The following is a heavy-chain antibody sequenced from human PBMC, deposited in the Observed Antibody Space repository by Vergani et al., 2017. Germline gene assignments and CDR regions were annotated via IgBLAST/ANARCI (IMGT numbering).Heavy chain of an antibody. J-gene: IGHJ3*02. CDR2: INAGNGNT. CDR1: RYTFTSYA. Sequence: QVQLVQSGAEVKKPGASVKVSCKASRYTFTSYAMHWVRQAPGQRLEWMGWINAGNGNTKYSQKFQGRVTITRDTSASTAYMELSSLRSEDTAVYYCARRGNGDRESNGAFDIWGQGTMVTVSS. V-gene: IGHV1-3*01. CDR3: ARRGNGDRESNGAFDI. D-gene: IGHD7-27*01.